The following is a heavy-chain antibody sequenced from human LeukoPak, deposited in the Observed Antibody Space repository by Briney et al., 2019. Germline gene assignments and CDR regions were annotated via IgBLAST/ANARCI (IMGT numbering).Heavy chain of an antibody. CDR1: GYTFTNYD. J-gene: IGHJ6*03. V-gene: IGHV1-8*01. D-gene: IGHD3-10*01. CDR2: MNPNSGNT. Sequence: GASVKVSCKASGYTFTNYDINWVRRATGQGLEWMGWMNPNSGNTGYAQKFQGRVTMTEDTSTDTAYMELSSLRSEDTAVYYCATRSVARVMVRGAPGSYYYNYYMDVWGKGTTVTISS. CDR3: ATRSVARVMVRGAPGSYYYNYYMDV.